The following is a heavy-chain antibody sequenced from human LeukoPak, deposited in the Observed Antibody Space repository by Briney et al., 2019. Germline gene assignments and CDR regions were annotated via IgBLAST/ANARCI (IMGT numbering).Heavy chain of an antibody. CDR1: GFPFSNYW. CDR2: MKEDGGEI. J-gene: IGHJ5*02. V-gene: IGHV3-7*01. Sequence: PGGSLRLSCAASGFPFSNYWMSWVRQATGKGLEWVANMKEDGGEINYVDSVKGRFTISRDNAKNSLYLHMNSLRVDGTAVYYCARDRGYSTFDNWGQGTLVTVSS. CDR3: ARDRGYSTFDN. D-gene: IGHD4-23*01.